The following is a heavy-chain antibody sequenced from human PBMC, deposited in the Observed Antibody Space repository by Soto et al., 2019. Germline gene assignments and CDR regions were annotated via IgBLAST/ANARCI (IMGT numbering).Heavy chain of an antibody. V-gene: IGHV3-21*01. CDR3: ARETPPAHLIGRTFDY. CDR2: ISSSGSHT. D-gene: IGHD3-9*01. CDR1: GFIFGDFG. Sequence: PGGSLRLSCAASGFIFGDFGVTWVRQAPGKGLEWVSSISSSGSHTHYADSVKGRFTISRDNARSTLSLQMNSLRVEDTAMYYCARETPPAHLIGRTFDYWGQGT. J-gene: IGHJ4*02.